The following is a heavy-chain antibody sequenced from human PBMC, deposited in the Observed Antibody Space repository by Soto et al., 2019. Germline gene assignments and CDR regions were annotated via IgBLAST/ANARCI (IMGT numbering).Heavy chain of an antibody. Sequence: SETLSLTCAVYGGSFSGYYWSWIRQPPGKGLEWIGEINHSGSTNYNPSLKSRVTISVDTSKNQFSLKLSSVTAADTAVYYCAAQRERAYYYYYMDVWGKGTTVTVSS. V-gene: IGHV4-34*01. J-gene: IGHJ6*03. CDR3: AAQRERAYYYYYMDV. CDR1: GGSFSGYY. CDR2: INHSGST. D-gene: IGHD1-26*01.